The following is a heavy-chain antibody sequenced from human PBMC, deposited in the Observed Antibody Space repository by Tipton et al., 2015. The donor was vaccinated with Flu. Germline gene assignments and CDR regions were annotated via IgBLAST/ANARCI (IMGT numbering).Heavy chain of an antibody. J-gene: IGHJ4*02. CDR1: GFTFRTNG. V-gene: IGHV3-30*02. CDR3: AKSGGFDS. CDR2: IRSDETTE. D-gene: IGHD1-26*01. Sequence: CGFTFRTNGMHWVRQAPGKGLEWVAHIRSDETTEYADSVKGRFTISRDNSKDMLYLQMNSLRAEDTAVFYCAKSGGFDSWNQGALVIVSS.